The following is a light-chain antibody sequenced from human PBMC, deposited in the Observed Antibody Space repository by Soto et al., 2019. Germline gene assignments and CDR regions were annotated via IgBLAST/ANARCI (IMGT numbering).Light chain of an antibody. CDR1: QGISNY. V-gene: IGKV1-27*01. CDR3: LEYDSAPWT. J-gene: IGKJ1*01. CDR2: AAS. Sequence: DIQMTQSPSSLSASVRDRVTITCRASQGISNYLAWYQQKPGKVPKLLIYAASTLQSGLPSRFSGSGSGTDFTLTISSLQPEAVATYYCLEYDSAPWTFGQGTKVEIK.